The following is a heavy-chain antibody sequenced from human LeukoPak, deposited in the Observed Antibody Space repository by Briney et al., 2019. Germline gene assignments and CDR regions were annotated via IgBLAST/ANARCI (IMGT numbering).Heavy chain of an antibody. CDR2: IIPIFGTA. CDR1: GGTFSSYA. D-gene: IGHD3-22*01. V-gene: IGHV1-69*13. CDR3: ATGSYYDSSGYYYYGMGV. Sequence: ASVKVSCKASGGTFSSYAISWVRQAPGQGLEWMGGIIPIFGTANYAQKFQGRVTTTADESTSTAYMELSSLRSEDTAVYYCATGSYYDSSGYYYYGMGVWGQGTTVTVSS. J-gene: IGHJ6*02.